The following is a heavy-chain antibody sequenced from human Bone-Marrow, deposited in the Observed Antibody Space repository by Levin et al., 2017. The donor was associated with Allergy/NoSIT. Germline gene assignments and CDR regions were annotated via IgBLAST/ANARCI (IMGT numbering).Heavy chain of an antibody. D-gene: IGHD3-10*01. CDR3: ARDLWFGESYLDY. J-gene: IGHJ4*02. Sequence: GESLKISCAASGFTFSSFWMHWVRQAPGKGLVWVSRIKSDGSSTNYADSVRGRFTISRDNAKNTLYLQMNSLRAEDTAVYYCARDLWFGESYLDYWGQGTLVTVSS. CDR2: IKSDGSST. V-gene: IGHV3-74*01. CDR1: GFTFSSFW.